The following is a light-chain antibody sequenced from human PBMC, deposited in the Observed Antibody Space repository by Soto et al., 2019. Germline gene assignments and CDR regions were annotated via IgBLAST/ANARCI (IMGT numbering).Light chain of an antibody. CDR3: SSYAGSSNV. CDR1: TSDVGGYNY. Sequence: QSALTQPASVSASPGQSITISCTGTTSDVGGYNYVSWYQQHPGQAPKLMIYEVSNRPSGVSNRFSGSKSGNSASLTISGLQAEDEGDYYCSSYAGSSNVFGTGTKLTVL. V-gene: IGLV2-14*01. CDR2: EVS. J-gene: IGLJ1*01.